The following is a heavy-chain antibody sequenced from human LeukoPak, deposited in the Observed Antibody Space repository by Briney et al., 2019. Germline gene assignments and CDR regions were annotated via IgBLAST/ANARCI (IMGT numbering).Heavy chain of an antibody. Sequence: SETLSLTCAVYGGSFSGYYWSWIRQPPGKGLEWIGEINHSGSTNYNPSLKSRVTISVDTSKNQFSLKLSSVTAADTAVYYCARGAVAYDWGQGTLVTVSS. CDR1: GGSFSGYY. D-gene: IGHD6-19*01. J-gene: IGHJ4*02. V-gene: IGHV4-34*01. CDR3: ARGAVAYD. CDR2: INHSGST.